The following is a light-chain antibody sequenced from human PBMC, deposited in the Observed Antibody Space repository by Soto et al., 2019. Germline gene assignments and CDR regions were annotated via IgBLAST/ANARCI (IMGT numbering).Light chain of an antibody. V-gene: IGKV1-39*01. CDR1: QGISDY. Sequence: DIRMTQSPSSLSASVGDTVNITCRASQGISDYLSWFQHKPGEAPKLLIYTASSLQGGVPLRFSGAGSRTDFSLTISGLQPDDSATYYCQQTYTFPWTFGQGTRVDIK. CDR2: TAS. CDR3: QQTYTFPWT. J-gene: IGKJ1*01.